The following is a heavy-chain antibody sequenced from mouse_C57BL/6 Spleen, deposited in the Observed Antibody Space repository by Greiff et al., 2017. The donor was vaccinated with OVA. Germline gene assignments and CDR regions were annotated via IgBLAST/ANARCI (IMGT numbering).Heavy chain of an antibody. CDR2: IYPGDGDT. CDR3: APTGGNFDY. Sequence: VQLQQSGPELVKPGASVKISCKASGYAFSSSWMNWVKQRPGKGLEWIGRIYPGDGDTNYNGKFKGKATLTADKSSSTAYMQLSSLTSEDSAVYFCAPTGGNFDYWGQGTTLTVSS. J-gene: IGHJ2*01. V-gene: IGHV1-82*01. CDR1: GYAFSSSW. D-gene: IGHD4-1*02.